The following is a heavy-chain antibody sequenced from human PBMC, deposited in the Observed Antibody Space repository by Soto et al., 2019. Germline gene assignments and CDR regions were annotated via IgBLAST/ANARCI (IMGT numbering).Heavy chain of an antibody. V-gene: IGHV3-30-3*01. D-gene: IGHD5-12*01. J-gene: IGHJ4*02. Sequence: QVQLVESGGGVVQPGRSLRLSCAASGFTFSSYAMHWVRQAPGKGLAWVAVISYHGSTKYYADSVKGRFTISRDNSKNTLYLQMNSLRAEYTAVYYCARDLSSDGYIGYYFDYWGQGTLVTVSA. CDR3: ARDLSSDGYIGYYFDY. CDR2: ISYHGSTK. CDR1: GFTFSSYA.